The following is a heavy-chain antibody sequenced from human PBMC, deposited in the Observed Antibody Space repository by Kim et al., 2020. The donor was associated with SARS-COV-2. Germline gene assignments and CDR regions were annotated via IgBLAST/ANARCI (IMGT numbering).Heavy chain of an antibody. Sequence: ADAMKGRSTISRDNSKNMLYLQVSSLRPEDTAVYYCVKEVMPKSGTNYFDYWGQGALVTVSS. CDR3: VKEVMPKSGTNYFDY. V-gene: IGHV3-64D*09. J-gene: IGHJ4*02. D-gene: IGHD3-16*01.